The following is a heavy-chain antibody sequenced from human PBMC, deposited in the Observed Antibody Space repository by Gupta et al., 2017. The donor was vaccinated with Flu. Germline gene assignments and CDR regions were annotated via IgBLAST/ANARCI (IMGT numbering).Heavy chain of an antibody. CDR2: VLSVGGNK. V-gene: IGHV3-33*01. CDR3: ARDRPKMATIVD. D-gene: IGHD5-24*01. J-gene: IGHJ1*01. CDR1: GFTLSDYG. Sequence: QVQLVESGGGVVQPGRSLRLSCAASGFTLSDYGLHWVRQAPGKGLELLAVVLSVGGNKYYAVSVKCRFTISRDDSKNTLYLQMNSLRDESTAVYFCARDRPKMATIVDWGQGTLVTVSS.